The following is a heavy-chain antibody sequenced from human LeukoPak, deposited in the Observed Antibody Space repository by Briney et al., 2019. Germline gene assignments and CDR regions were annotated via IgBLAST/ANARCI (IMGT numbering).Heavy chain of an antibody. V-gene: IGHV1-69*13. D-gene: IGHD6-19*01. CDR1: GGTFSSYA. CDR3: AREGIAVAGDYYYYYGMDV. Sequence: SVRVSCKASGGTFSSYAISWVRQAPGQGLEWMGGIIPIFGTANYAQKFQGRVTITADESTSTAYMELSSLRSEDTAVYYCAREGIAVAGDYYYYYGMDVWGQGTTVTVSS. J-gene: IGHJ6*02. CDR2: IIPIFGTA.